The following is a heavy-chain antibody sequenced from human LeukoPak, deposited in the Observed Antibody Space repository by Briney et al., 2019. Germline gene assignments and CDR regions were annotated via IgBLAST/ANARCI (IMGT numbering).Heavy chain of an antibody. CDR2: IYSGGST. V-gene: IGHV3-53*01. Sequence: GGSLRLSCAASGFTVSSNYMSWVRQAPGKGLEWVSVIYSGGSTYYADSVKGRSTISRDNSKNTLYLQMNSLRAEDTAVYYCARGEVEYSSSSALVPPWFDPWGQGTLVTVSS. J-gene: IGHJ5*02. D-gene: IGHD6-6*01. CDR3: ARGEVEYSSSSALVPPWFDP. CDR1: GFTVSSNY.